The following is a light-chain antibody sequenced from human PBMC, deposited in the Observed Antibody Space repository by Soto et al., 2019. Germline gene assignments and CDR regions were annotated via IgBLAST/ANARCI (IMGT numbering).Light chain of an antibody. CDR2: DAY. J-gene: IGKJ4*01. V-gene: IGKV3-11*01. CDR3: QHRFSWPLT. Sequence: EIVLTQSPATLSLSPGERATLSCRASQSVRSFFAWYQQKRGQAPRLLIYDAYKRASGIPARFSGSASGTDFTLMISSLEPEDFAVYCCQHRFSWPLTVGGGTTIEIK. CDR1: QSVRSF.